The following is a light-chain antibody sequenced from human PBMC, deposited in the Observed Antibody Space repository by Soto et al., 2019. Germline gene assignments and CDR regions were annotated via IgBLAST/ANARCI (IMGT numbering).Light chain of an antibody. CDR1: SSDVGSHNL. J-gene: IGLJ7*01. CDR2: EGS. Sequence: QSALTQPASVSGSAGQSITISCTGTSSDVGSHNLVSWFQHHPGKAPKLMIYEGSKRPSGVSNRFSGSKSGNTAALTISGLQAEDEADYCCCSFARSSTLVGGGTQLTVL. V-gene: IGLV2-23*01. CDR3: CSFARSSTL.